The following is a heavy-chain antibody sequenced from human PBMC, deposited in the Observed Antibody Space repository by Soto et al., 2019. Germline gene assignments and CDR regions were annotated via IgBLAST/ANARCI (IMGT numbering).Heavy chain of an antibody. Sequence: QVQVVQSGAEVKKPGSSVKISCKASGRIFSSFPTSWVRQVPGQGLEWMGGVISASGSVTYAPKFQGRVTMTAVNSAGIGYMELTSLTSEDTAIYYCARVGSRDAYNSVLDQWGPGTMVNVSS. J-gene: IGHJ3*01. CDR1: GRIFSSFP. D-gene: IGHD1-1*01. CDR2: VISASGSV. CDR3: ARVGSRDAYNSVLDQ. V-gene: IGHV1-69*06.